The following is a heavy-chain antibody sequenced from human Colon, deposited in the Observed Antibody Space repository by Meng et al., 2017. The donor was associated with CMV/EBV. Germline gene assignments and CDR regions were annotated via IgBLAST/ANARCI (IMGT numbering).Heavy chain of an antibody. D-gene: IGHD3-22*01. CDR3: ARADSDSSGYYGPDF. Sequence: GGSLRLSCKASGYTFTDHYIQWVRQAPGQGLEWMGWINPNSGGTTYEPNFHGRVTLTRDTSISTVYMEVTRLTSDDTAMYYCARADSDSSGYYGPDFWGQGTMVTVSS. J-gene: IGHJ3*01. CDR2: INPNSGGT. CDR1: GYTFTDHY. V-gene: IGHV1-2*02.